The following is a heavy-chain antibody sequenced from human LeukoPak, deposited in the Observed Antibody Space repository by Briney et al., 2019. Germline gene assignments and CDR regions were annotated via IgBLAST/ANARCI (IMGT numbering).Heavy chain of an antibody. CDR2: IYPGDFDT. J-gene: IGHJ5*02. CDR3: ASLPGYRSGGSCFNWFDP. V-gene: IGHV5-51*01. Sequence: GESLKIPCKGSGYSFTSYWIGWVRQMPGKGLEWMGIIYPGDFDTRYSPSFQGQVTISADKSISTAYLQWSSLKASDTAMYYCASLPGYRSGGSCFNWFDPWGQGTLVTVSS. CDR1: GYSFTSYW. D-gene: IGHD2-15*01.